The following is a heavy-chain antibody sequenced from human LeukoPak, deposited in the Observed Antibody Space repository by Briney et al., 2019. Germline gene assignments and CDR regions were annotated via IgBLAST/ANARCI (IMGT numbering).Heavy chain of an antibody. V-gene: IGHV3-30*02. J-gene: IGHJ5*01. CDR2: IRNDGSYE. Sequence: GGSLRLSGAAPGFTFSDYGMHWVRRAPGKGLEGVAFIRNDGSYEYYPDSVKGRFTISRDNSRNALFLQMNSLRAEDTAVYYCAKGGSPSHNWFNSWGQGTLVTVSS. CDR3: AKGGSPSHNWFNS. CDR1: GFTFSDYG. D-gene: IGHD2-15*01.